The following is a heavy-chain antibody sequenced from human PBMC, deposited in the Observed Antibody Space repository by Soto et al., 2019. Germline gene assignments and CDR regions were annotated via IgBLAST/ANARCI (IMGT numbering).Heavy chain of an antibody. J-gene: IGHJ4*02. CDR2: ISWNSGSI. Sequence: GGSLRLSCAASGFTFDDYAMHWVRQAPGKGLEWVSGISWNSGSIGYADSVKGRFTISRDNAKNSLYLQMNSLRAEDTALYYCAKDMDGFRYFDYWGQETLVTVSS. CDR1: GFTFDDYA. CDR3: AKDMDGFRYFDY. V-gene: IGHV3-9*01. D-gene: IGHD2-2*03.